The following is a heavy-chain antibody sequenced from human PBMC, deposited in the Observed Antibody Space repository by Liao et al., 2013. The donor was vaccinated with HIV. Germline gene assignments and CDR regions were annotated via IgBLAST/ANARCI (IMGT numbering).Heavy chain of an antibody. CDR2: MYHNGSS. CDR3: ARVQFYYDTSGYYTLDGFDI. D-gene: IGHD3-22*01. CDR1: GGSFSGYY. V-gene: IGHV4-34*09. Sequence: QLQLQESGPGLLKPSESLSLTCAVYGGSFSGYYWTWIRQPPGKGLEWIGYMYHNGSSYHRPSLRSRVTISVDWSKNQFSLKLSSVTAADTAVYYCARVQFYYDTSGYYTLDGFDIWGHGTMVTVSS. J-gene: IGHJ3*02.